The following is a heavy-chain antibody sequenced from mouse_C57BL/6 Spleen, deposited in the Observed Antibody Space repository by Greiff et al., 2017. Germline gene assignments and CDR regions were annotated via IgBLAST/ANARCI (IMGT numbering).Heavy chain of an antibody. CDR2: INPNNGGT. J-gene: IGHJ1*03. CDR3: AREEGTRGSSYERYFDV. Sequence: EVQLQQSGPELVKPGASVKISCKASGYTFTDYYMNWVKQSHGKSLEWIGDINPNNGGTSYNQKFKGKATLTVDKSSSTAYMELRSLTSEASAVYYCAREEGTRGSSYERYFDVWGTGTTVTVSS. D-gene: IGHD1-1*01. V-gene: IGHV1-26*01. CDR1: GYTFTDYY.